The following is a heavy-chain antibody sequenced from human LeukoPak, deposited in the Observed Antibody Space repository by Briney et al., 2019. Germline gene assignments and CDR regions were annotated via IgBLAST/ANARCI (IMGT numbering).Heavy chain of an antibody. CDR3: ARDWGYFDWLSDSDAFDI. D-gene: IGHD3-9*01. J-gene: IGHJ3*02. CDR2: ISNGGNT. CDR1: GFRFSSYA. Sequence: PGGSLRLSCAASGFRFSSYAMNWVRQAPGKGLECVSVISNGGNTYYADSVKGRFTISRDNAKNSLYLQMNSLRAEDTAVYYCARDWGYFDWLSDSDAFDIWGQGTMVTVSS. V-gene: IGHV3-66*01.